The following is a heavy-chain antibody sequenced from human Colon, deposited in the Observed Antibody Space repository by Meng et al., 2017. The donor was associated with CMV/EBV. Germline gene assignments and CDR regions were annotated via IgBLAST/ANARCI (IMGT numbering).Heavy chain of an antibody. CDR1: GGSISSYY. Sequence: SETLSLTCTVSGGSISSYYWSWIRQPPGKGLEWIGYIYYSGSTNYNPSLKSRVTISVDTSKNQFSLKLSSVTAADTAVYYCARGGSTPGEGGWFDPWGQGTLVTVSS. CDR2: IYYSGST. D-gene: IGHD4-17*01. CDR3: ARGGSTPGEGGWFDP. J-gene: IGHJ5*02. V-gene: IGHV4-59*01.